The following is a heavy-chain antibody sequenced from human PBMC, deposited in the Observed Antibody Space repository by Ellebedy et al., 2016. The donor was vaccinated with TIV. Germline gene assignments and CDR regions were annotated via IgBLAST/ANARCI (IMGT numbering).Heavy chain of an antibody. V-gene: IGHV7-4-1*02. CDR3: ARLRPWELLDY. D-gene: IGHD1-26*01. CDR1: GYTFTSYD. CDR2: FDTKTGNP. Sequence: AASVQVSCKTSGYTFTSYDMIWARQAPGQGLEWLGWFDTKTGNPTYAQGFTGRFVFSLDTSVSTAYLQISNLKAEDTAVFYCARLRPWELLDYWGQGTRVTVSS. J-gene: IGHJ4*02.